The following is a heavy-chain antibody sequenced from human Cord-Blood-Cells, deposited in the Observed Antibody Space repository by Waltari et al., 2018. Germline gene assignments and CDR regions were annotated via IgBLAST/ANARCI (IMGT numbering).Heavy chain of an antibody. V-gene: IGHV3-13*01. J-gene: IGHJ3*02. CDR3: ARDLGYCTGGVCYAFDI. Sequence: LVQPGGSLRLSCAASGFTFSSYDMHWVRQATGKGLEWVSAIGTAGDTYYPGSVKGRFTISRENAKNSLYLQMNSLRAGDTAVYYCARDLGYCTGGVCYAFDIWGQGTMVTVSS. CDR1: GFTFSSYD. CDR2: IGTAGDT. D-gene: IGHD2-8*02.